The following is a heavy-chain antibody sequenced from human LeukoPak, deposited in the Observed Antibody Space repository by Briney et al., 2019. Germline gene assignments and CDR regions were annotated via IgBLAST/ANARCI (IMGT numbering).Heavy chain of an antibody. Sequence: KSGGSLRLSCAASGFTFGSYSMNWVRQAPGKGLDWVSSISSSSSYIYYADSVKGRFTISRDNAKNSLYLQMNSLRAEDTAVYYCAREGPAAPVLLYYYYMDVWGKGTTVTVSS. J-gene: IGHJ6*03. CDR1: GFTFGSYS. D-gene: IGHD2-2*01. CDR2: ISSSSSYI. V-gene: IGHV3-21*01. CDR3: AREGPAAPVLLYYYYMDV.